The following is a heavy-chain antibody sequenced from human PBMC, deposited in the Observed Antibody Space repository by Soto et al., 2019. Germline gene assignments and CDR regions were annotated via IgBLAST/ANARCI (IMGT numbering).Heavy chain of an antibody. D-gene: IGHD2-8*01. V-gene: IGHV4-39*01. CDR3: ATTRDIVLMMYAVPYYFDY. CDR2: IYYSGST. Sequence: PSETLSLTCTVSGGSISSSSYYWGWIRQPPGKGLEWIGSIYYSGSTYYNPSLKSRVTISVDTSKNQFSLKLSSVTAADTAVYYCATTRDIVLMMYAVPYYFDYWGQGILVTVSS. CDR1: GGSISSSSYY. J-gene: IGHJ4*02.